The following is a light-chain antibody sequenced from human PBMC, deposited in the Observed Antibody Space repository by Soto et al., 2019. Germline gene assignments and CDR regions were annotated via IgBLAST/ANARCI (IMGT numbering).Light chain of an antibody. CDR3: QQSYGPPLT. CDR1: RDISDY. Sequence: QMTQSPASLSASVGDRVTITCRASRDISDYLNWFQHKPGRAPKLLIYAASVLHSGVPARFSGSGSESGTEYTLTISSLQPEDSATYYCQQSYGPPLTFGGGTRVEIK. CDR2: AAS. V-gene: IGKV1-39*01. J-gene: IGKJ4*01.